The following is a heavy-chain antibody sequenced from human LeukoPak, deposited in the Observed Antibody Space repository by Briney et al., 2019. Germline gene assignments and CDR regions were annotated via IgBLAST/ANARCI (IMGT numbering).Heavy chain of an antibody. J-gene: IGHJ4*02. CDR3: ARSDCSGGACYINFDY. V-gene: IGHV4-61*01. CDR2: IFYSGTT. CDR1: SGSISSGSISNFY. Sequence: PSETLSLTCIFSSGSISSGSISNFYWNWIRQPPGKGLEWIGYIFYSGTTNYNPSLKSRVTISIDTPKNQFSLKLSSVTAADTAVYYCARSDCSGGACYINFDYWGQGTLVTVSS. D-gene: IGHD2-15*01.